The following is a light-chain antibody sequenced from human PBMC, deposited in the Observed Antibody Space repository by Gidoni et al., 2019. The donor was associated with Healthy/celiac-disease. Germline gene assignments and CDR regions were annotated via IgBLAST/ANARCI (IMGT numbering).Light chain of an antibody. V-gene: IGKV3-20*01. Sequence: IVLTQSPGTLSLSPGDRATLSCSASQRVGSSYLAWYQQKPGQAPMLLIYGASSRATGIPDSFSGRGSGTDFTLTISRLEPEDFAVYYCQQYGSSPQTFXXXTKVEIK. J-gene: IGKJ1*01. CDR2: GAS. CDR3: QQYGSSPQT. CDR1: QRVGSSY.